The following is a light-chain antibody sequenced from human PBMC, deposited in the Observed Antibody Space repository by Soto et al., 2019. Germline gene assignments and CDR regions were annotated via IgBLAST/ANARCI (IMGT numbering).Light chain of an antibody. V-gene: IGKV1-5*01. J-gene: IGKJ4*01. CDR3: QQYNSYSRT. Sequence: DIQMTQPPSTLSASVVDRVTITFRASQSISSWLAWYQQKPGKAPKLLIYDASSLESGVPSRFSGSGSGTEFTLTISSLQPDDFATYYCQQYNSYSRTFGGGTKVDIK. CDR1: QSISSW. CDR2: DAS.